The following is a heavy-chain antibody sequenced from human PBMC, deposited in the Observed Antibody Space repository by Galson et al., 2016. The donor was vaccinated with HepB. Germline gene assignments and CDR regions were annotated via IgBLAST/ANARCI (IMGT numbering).Heavy chain of an antibody. CDR1: GYTFTNFY. Sequence: SVKVSCKASGYTFTNFYIHWVRQAPGQGLEWMGIINPDYGSPTNAQKFQGRVTMTRDTSTSTVHMDLNRLRSDDTAVYYCARDTRYSTGWFGLDYWGQGTLVTVSS. V-gene: IGHV1-46*01. J-gene: IGHJ4*02. D-gene: IGHD6-19*01. CDR3: ARDTRYSTGWFGLDY. CDR2: INPDYGSP.